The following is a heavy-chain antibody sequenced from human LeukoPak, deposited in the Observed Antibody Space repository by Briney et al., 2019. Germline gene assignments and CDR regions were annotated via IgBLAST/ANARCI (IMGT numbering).Heavy chain of an antibody. V-gene: IGHV3-23*01. CDR3: AKDLVAKGDY. CDR2: SGGSGDTT. D-gene: IGHD5-12*01. Sequence: GRTLRLSCAASVFTLSHYAMSWVPGAPGKGLECVSLSGGSGDTTYYADSVRGRFTISRDNSKTTLYLQMNSLRAEATAVYYCAKDLVAKGDYWGQGTLVTVSS. J-gene: IGHJ4*02. CDR1: VFTLSHYA.